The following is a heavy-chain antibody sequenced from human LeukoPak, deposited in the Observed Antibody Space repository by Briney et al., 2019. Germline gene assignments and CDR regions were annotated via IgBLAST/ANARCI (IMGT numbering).Heavy chain of an antibody. Sequence: SETLSLTCTVSGGSISGYYWSWIRQPPGKGLEWIGYIYYSGSTNYNPSLKSRVTISVDTSKNQFSLKLSSVTAANTAVYYCARLSIDEAVVDYYYYGMDVWGQGTTVTVSS. CDR1: GGSISGYY. CDR3: ARLSIDEAVVDYYYYGMDV. D-gene: IGHD3-16*02. V-gene: IGHV4-59*08. CDR2: IYYSGST. J-gene: IGHJ6*02.